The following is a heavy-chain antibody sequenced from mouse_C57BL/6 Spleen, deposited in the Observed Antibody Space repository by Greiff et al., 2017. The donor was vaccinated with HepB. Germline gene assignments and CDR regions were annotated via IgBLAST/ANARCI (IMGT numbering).Heavy chain of an antibody. CDR3: ARWAAQAPMDY. CDR2: INPGSGGT. Sequence: QVQLQQSGAELVRPGTSVKVSCKASGYAFTNYLIEWVKQRPGQGLEWIGVINPGSGGTNYNEKFKGKATLTADKSSSTAYMQLSSLTSEDSAFYFCARWAAQAPMDYWGQGTSVTVSS. V-gene: IGHV1-54*01. J-gene: IGHJ4*01. CDR1: GYAFTNYL. D-gene: IGHD3-2*02.